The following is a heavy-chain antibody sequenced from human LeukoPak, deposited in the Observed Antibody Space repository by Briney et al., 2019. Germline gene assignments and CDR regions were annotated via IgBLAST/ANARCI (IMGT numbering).Heavy chain of an antibody. CDR2: IIPIFGTA. V-gene: IGHV1-69*05. CDR3: ATRPIYVSGSDSPSGG. J-gene: IGHJ4*02. CDR1: GGTFSSYA. D-gene: IGHD3-10*01. Sequence: SVKVSCKASGGTFSSYAISWVRQAPGQGLEWMGGIIPIFGTANYAQKFQGRVTITTDESTSTAYMELSSLRSEDTAVYFCATRPIYVSGSDSPSGGWGQGALVTVSS.